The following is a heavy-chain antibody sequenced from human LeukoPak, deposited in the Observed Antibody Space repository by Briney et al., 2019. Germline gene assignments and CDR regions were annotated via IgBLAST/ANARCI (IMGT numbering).Heavy chain of an antibody. CDR1: GDSISNYY. CDR2: IYYSGST. D-gene: IGHD3-10*01. CDR3: ARGVDYYGV. V-gene: IGHV4-59*08. J-gene: IGHJ4*02. Sequence: SETLSLTCTVSGDSISNYYWSWIRQPPGKGLEWIGYIYYSGSTNYNPSLKSRVTISVDTSKNQFSLKLSSVTAADTAVYYCARGVDYYGVWGQGTLVTVSS.